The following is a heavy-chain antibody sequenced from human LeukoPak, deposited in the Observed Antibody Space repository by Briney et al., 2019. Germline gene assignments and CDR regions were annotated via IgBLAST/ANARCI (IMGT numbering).Heavy chain of an antibody. CDR1: GYTFTVYY. J-gene: IGHJ4*02. Sequence: GASVKVSCKASGYTFTVYYIHWVRQAPGQGLEWMGWINPNSGGTNYAQKFQGRVTMTRDTSTSTVYMELSSLRSEDTAVYYCATDYYWGQGTLVTVSS. CDR2: INPNSGGT. CDR3: ATDYY. V-gene: IGHV1-2*02.